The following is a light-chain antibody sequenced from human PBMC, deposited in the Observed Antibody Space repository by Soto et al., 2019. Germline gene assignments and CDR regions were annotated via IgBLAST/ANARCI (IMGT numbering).Light chain of an antibody. V-gene: IGKV3-20*01. J-gene: IGKJ1*01. CDR1: QSVSNNY. CDR2: GAS. Sequence: EIVFTPYPGTLSFSPGERATLSFRTSQSVSNNYLAWYQQKPGQAPRLLIYGASSRATGIPDRFSGSGSGTDFTLSISRLEPEDFAVYYCQQYSSLWTFGQGTKVDI. CDR3: QQYSSLWT.